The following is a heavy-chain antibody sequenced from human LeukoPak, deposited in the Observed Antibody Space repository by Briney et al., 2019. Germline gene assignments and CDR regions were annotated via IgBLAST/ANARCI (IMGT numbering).Heavy chain of an antibody. J-gene: IGHJ3*02. CDR3: AKDRGQRWLQSTAFDI. CDR1: GFTFSSYA. V-gene: IGHV3-23*01. Sequence: GGSLRLSCAASGFTFSSYAMSWVRQAPGKGLEWVSAISGSGGSTYYADSVKGRFTISRDNSKNMLYLQMNSLRAEDTAVYYCAKDRGQRWLQSTAFDIWGQGTMVTVSS. D-gene: IGHD5-12*01. CDR2: ISGSGGST.